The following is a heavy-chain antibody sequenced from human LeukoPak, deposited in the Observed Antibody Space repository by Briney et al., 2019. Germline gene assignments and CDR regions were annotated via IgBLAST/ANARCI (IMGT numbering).Heavy chain of an antibody. V-gene: IGHV1-18*01. D-gene: IGHD3-9*01. Sequence: EASVKVSCKASGYTFTSYGISWVRQAPGQGLEWMGWISAYNGNTNYAQKLQGRVTMTTDTSTSTAYMELRSLRSDDTAVYYCAREAWYYDILTGYHYYFDYWGQGTLVTVSS. J-gene: IGHJ4*02. CDR1: GYTFTSYG. CDR3: AREAWYYDILTGYHYYFDY. CDR2: ISAYNGNT.